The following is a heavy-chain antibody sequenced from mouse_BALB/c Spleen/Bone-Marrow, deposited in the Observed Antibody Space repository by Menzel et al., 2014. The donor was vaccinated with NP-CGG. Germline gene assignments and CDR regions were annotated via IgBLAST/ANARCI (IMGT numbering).Heavy chain of an antibody. CDR1: GDSITSGY. V-gene: IGHV3-8*02. Sequence: EVQRVESGPSLVKPSQTLSLTCSVTGDSITSGYWNWIRKFPGNKLEYMGYISYSDSTYYNPSLKSRISITRDTSKSQYYLQLNSVTNEDTTTYHCARVYGNNRAWFEYWGQGTLGTVSA. CDR3: ARVYGNNRAWFEY. D-gene: IGHD2-1*01. CDR2: ISYSDST. J-gene: IGHJ3*01.